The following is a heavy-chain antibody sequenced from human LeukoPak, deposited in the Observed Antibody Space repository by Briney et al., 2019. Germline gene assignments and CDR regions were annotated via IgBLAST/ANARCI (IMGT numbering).Heavy chain of an antibody. CDR3: ARQVGGYYYYGMDV. D-gene: IGHD2-15*01. V-gene: IGHV1-8*01. CDR2: MNPNSGNT. J-gene: IGHJ6*02. Sequence: ASVKVSCKASGYTFTSYDINWVRQATEQGLEWMGWMNPNSGNTGYAQKFQGRVTMTRNTSISTAYMELSSLRSEDTAVYYCARQVGGYYYYGMDVWGQGTTVTVSS. CDR1: GYTFTSYD.